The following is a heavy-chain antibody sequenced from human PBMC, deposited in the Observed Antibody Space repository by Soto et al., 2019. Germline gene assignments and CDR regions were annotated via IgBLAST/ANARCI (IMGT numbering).Heavy chain of an antibody. V-gene: IGHV4-31*03. D-gene: IGHD2-21*01. J-gene: IGHJ5*02. Sequence: SETLSLTCTVSGGSISSGGYYWSWIRQHPGKGLEWIGYIYYSGSTYYNPSLKSRVTISVDTSKNQFSLKLSSVTAADTAVYYCAREASDSNNWFDPWGQGPWSPSPQ. CDR2: IYYSGST. CDR3: AREASDSNNWFDP. CDR1: GGSISSGGYY.